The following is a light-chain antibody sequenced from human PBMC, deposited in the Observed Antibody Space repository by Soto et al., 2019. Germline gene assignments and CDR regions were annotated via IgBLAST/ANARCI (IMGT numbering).Light chain of an antibody. Sequence: DIQMTQSPSSVSASVGDTVTITCRASQFINNWVAWYQQKPGKAPNVLIHGASNLQSGVPSRFSGSQFGTEFTLTITSLQPEDFAIYFCQQANTFPHTFGQGTKVEIK. J-gene: IGKJ2*01. CDR1: QFINNW. CDR3: QQANTFPHT. CDR2: GAS. V-gene: IGKV1D-12*01.